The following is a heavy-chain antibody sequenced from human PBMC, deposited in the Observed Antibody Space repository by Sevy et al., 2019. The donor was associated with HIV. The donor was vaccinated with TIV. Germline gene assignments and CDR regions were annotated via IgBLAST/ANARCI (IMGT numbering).Heavy chain of an antibody. Sequence: GGSLRLSCAASGFPVSSNYMSWVRQAPGKGLEWVSVIYSDGSTYHADSVKGRFTISRDNSKNTLYLQMNSLRVEDTAVCYCARGKSGYGYGLDYWGQGTLVTVSS. D-gene: IGHD5-18*01. CDR2: IYSDGST. J-gene: IGHJ4*02. V-gene: IGHV3-66*01. CDR3: ARGKSGYGYGLDY. CDR1: GFPVSSNY.